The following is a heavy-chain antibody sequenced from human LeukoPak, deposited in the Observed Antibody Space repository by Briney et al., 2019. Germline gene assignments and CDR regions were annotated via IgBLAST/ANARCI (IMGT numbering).Heavy chain of an antibody. J-gene: IGHJ4*02. D-gene: IGHD3-22*01. Sequence: SETLSLTCTVSGGSISSSSYYWGWIRQPPGKGLEWIGSIYYSGSTYYNPSLKSRVTISVDTSKNQFSLKLSSVTAADTAVYYCARWSYYDSSGYESNWGQGTLVTVSS. CDR2: IYYSGST. V-gene: IGHV4-39*01. CDR3: ARWSYYDSSGYESN. CDR1: GGSISSSSYY.